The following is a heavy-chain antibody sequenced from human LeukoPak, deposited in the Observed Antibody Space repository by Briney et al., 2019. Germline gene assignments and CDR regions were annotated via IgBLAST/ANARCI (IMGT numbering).Heavy chain of an antibody. J-gene: IGHJ4*02. CDR2: INWNGGST. Sequence: GGSVRLSCVASGFTFDDYGMSWVRQAPGKGPEWVSGINWNGGSTGYADSVKGRFAISRDNSKTSLYLQMNSLRTEDTALYYCAKAPTPTGFYMHFWGQGTLVTVSS. CDR3: AKAPTPTGFYMHF. D-gene: IGHD3-9*01. V-gene: IGHV3-20*04. CDR1: GFTFDDYG.